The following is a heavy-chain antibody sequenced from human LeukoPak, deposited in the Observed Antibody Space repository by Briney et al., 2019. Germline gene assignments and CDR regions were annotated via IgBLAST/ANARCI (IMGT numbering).Heavy chain of an antibody. J-gene: IGHJ3*02. CDR1: GFTFSSYW. Sequence: SGGSLRLSCAASGFTFSSYWMSWVRQAPGKGLEWVSYITSTGSTMYYADSVKGRFTISRDNAKNSLYLQMNSLRAEDTAVYYCARDLGDYVGYDASDIWGQGTRVTVYS. CDR2: ITSTGSTM. CDR3: ARDLGDYVGYDASDI. V-gene: IGHV3-48*04. D-gene: IGHD4-17*01.